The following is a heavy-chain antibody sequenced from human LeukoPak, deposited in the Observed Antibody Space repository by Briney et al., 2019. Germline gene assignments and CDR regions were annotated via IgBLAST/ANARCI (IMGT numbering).Heavy chain of an antibody. CDR3: AREYYYDSSGYLDFDY. Sequence: GGSLRLSCVASGFTFSSYWMHWVRQAPGKGLVWVSRINSDGSSTSYADSVKGRFTISRDNAKNTLYLQMNSLRAEDTAVYYCAREYYYDSSGYLDFDYWGQGTLVTVSS. V-gene: IGHV3-74*01. CDR1: GFTFSSYW. J-gene: IGHJ4*02. CDR2: INSDGSST. D-gene: IGHD3-22*01.